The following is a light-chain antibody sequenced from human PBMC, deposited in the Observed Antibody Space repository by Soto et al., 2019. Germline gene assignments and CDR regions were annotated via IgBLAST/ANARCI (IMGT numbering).Light chain of an antibody. CDR2: RSD. J-gene: IGLJ2*01. CDR3: ATWDDSLSGVV. CDR1: SSNIGSNF. Sequence: QSVVTQPPSASGTPGQRVTISCSGSSSNIGSNFVYWYQQLPGTAPKLLIYRSDQRPSGVPDRFSGSKSGTSASLAISGLRSDDEADYYCATWDDSLSGVVFGGGTKLTVL. V-gene: IGLV1-47*01.